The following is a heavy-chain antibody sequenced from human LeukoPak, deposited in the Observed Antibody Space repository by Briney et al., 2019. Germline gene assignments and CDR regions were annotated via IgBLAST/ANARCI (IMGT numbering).Heavy chain of an antibody. CDR2: ISGSGGST. J-gene: IGHJ4*02. D-gene: IGHD5-12*01. CDR1: GFSFSSYG. V-gene: IGHV3-23*01. CDR3: ARESGYAVGDF. Sequence: PGGSLRLSCAASGFSFSSYGMSWVRQTPGKGLEWVSGISGSGGSTYYADSVKGRFIISKDISKNTLYLQMNNLRADDTAVYYCARESGYAVGDFWGRGTLVTVSS.